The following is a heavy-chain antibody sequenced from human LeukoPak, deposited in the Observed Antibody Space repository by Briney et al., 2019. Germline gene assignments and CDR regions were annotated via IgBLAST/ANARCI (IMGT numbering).Heavy chain of an antibody. Sequence: GGSLRLSCAASGFTFSGFWMTWFRQAPGKGLEWVANIDQDGSEKYYVDSVKGRLTISRDNAKNSLYLQMNSLSVEDTAVYYFAMSPRTYQPLEPGSWGQGTLVTVSS. D-gene: IGHD2-2*01. CDR3: AMSPRTYQPLEPGS. V-gene: IGHV3-7*01. J-gene: IGHJ5*02. CDR1: GFTFSGFW. CDR2: IDQDGSEK.